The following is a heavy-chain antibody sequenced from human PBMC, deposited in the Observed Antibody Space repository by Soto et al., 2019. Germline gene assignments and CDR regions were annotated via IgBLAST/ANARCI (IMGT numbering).Heavy chain of an antibody. D-gene: IGHD3-10*01. Sequence: PGGSLRLSCAASGITLSAYWMHWVRQVPGQGLVWVSRISTDGRSTTYADSVKGRFTISRDNGKNTLYLQMNNLRTEDTAVYYCARAPITMVNSPLHYWGQGALVTVSS. V-gene: IGHV3-74*01. CDR3: ARAPITMVNSPLHY. CDR2: ISTDGRST. J-gene: IGHJ4*02. CDR1: GITLSAYW.